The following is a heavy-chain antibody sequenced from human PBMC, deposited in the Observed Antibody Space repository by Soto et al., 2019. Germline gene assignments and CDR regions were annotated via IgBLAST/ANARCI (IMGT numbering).Heavy chain of an antibody. J-gene: IGHJ6*02. Sequence: QVQLVQPGAEVKKPGASVKVSCKASGYTFINYGISWVRQAPGQGLEWMGWISPYSGNTNYTQKFQDRVTMTTDTSTNTAYMELRSLRSDDTAMYYWARDGDPSAQLRYYYYAMDVWGQGTTVTVSS. CDR3: ARDGDPSAQLRYYYYAMDV. CDR1: GYTFINYG. V-gene: IGHV1-18*01. CDR2: ISPYSGNT. D-gene: IGHD7-27*01.